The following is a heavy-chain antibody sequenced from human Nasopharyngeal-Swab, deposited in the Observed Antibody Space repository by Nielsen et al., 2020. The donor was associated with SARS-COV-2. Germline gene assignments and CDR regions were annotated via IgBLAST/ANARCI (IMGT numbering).Heavy chain of an antibody. D-gene: IGHD5-12*01. J-gene: IGHJ4*02. CDR3: ATEWLRFMVVPPLDY. V-gene: IGHV3-23*01. CDR2: ISGSGGST. Sequence: ETLSLTCAASGFTFSSYAMSWVRQAPGKGLEWVSAISGSGGSTYYADSVKGRFTISRDNSKNTLYLQMNSLRAEDTAVYYCATEWLRFMVVPPLDYWGQGTLVTVSS. CDR1: GFTFSSYA.